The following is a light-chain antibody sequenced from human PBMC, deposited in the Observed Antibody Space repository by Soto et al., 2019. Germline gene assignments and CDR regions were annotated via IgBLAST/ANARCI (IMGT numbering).Light chain of an antibody. Sequence: DIQMIQSPSSLSTSVGERVTITCQASQDISNSLNWYQQKPGKAPNLLIYEASKLQTGVPSRFSGGGSGTHFTFTISNVQPEDIATYYCQHYDNLPRYTFGLGTKLEIK. CDR2: EAS. CDR3: QHYDNLPRYT. V-gene: IGKV1-33*01. CDR1: QDISNS. J-gene: IGKJ2*01.